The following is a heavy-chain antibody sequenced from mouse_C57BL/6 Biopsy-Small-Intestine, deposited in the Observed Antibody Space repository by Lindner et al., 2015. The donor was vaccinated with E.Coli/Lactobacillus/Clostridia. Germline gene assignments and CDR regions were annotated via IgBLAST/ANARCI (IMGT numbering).Heavy chain of an antibody. J-gene: IGHJ2*01. CDR3: ARKVMTTVVAYYFDY. CDR2: INPYNGGT. Sequence: VQLQESGPVLVKPGASVKMSCKASGYTFTDYYMNWVKQSHGKSLERIGVINPYNGGTSYNQKFKGKATLTVDKSSSTAYMELNSLTSEDSAVYYCARKVMTTVVAYYFDYWGQGTTLTVSS. V-gene: IGHV1-19*01. CDR1: GYTFTDYY. D-gene: IGHD1-1*01.